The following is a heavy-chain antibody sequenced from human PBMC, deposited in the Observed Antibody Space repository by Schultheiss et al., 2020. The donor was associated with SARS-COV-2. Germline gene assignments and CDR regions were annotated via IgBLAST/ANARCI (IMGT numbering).Heavy chain of an antibody. J-gene: IGHJ6*02. CDR1: GGSFSGYY. CDR3: AKDDVLASYYYYGMDV. Sequence: ETLSLTCAVYGGSFSGYYWSWIRQHPGKGLEWVSAISGSGGSTYYADSVKGRFTISRDNSKNTLYLQMNSLRAEDTAVYYCAKDDVLASYYYYGMDVWGQGTTVTVSS. V-gene: IGHV3-23*01. CDR2: ISGSGGST.